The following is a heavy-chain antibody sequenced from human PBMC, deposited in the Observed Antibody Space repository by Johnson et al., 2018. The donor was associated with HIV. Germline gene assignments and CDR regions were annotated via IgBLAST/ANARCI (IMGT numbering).Heavy chain of an antibody. Sequence: VQLVESGGGLVQPGGSLRLSCAASGFTVSSNYMNWVRQAPGKGLEWVSVIYSGGSTFYADSVKGRFTISRDNSKNTLYLQMNNLRAEDTAVYYCAKGGEVWYGAFDFWGQGTMAIVSS. D-gene: IGHD6-13*01. J-gene: IGHJ3*01. CDR3: AKGGEVWYGAFDF. CDR2: IYSGGST. V-gene: IGHV3-66*01. CDR1: GFTVSSNY.